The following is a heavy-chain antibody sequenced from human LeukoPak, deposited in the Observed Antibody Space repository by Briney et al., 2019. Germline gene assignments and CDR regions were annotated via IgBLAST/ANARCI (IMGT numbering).Heavy chain of an antibody. V-gene: IGHV3-7*01. Sequence: GGSLRLSCAASGFTFSSYWMSWVRQAPGKGLEWVANIKQDGSEKYYVDSVKGRFTISRDNAKNSLYLQMNSLRAEDTAVYYCAKDLEPDAFDIWGQGTMVTVSS. D-gene: IGHD1-1*01. CDR3: AKDLEPDAFDI. CDR1: GFTFSSYW. CDR2: IKQDGSEK. J-gene: IGHJ3*02.